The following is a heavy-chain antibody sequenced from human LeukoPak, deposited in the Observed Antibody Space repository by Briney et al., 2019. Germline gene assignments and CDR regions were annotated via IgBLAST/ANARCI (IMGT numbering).Heavy chain of an antibody. D-gene: IGHD3-3*01. CDR2: VYHSGST. CDR1: GFSLSTRGMC. CDR3: ARSRVWSDYWGYFDY. Sequence: ESGPTLVKPTQTLTLTCTFSGFSLSTRGMCVSWIRQPPGEGLEWIGYVYHSGSTNYNPSHKNRVTVSVDMAKNQISLKMSSVTAADTAVYYCARSRVWSDYWGYFDYWGQGILVTVSS. J-gene: IGHJ4*02. V-gene: IGHV4-61*08.